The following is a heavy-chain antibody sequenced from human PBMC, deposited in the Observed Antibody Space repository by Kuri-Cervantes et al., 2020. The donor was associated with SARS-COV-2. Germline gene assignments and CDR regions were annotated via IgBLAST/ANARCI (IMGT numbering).Heavy chain of an antibody. CDR3: AKVAQLTYCGGDCYFYYYYGMDV. D-gene: IGHD2-21*01. CDR2: ISSSSSYT. CDR1: GFTFSSYS. Sequence: GESLKISCAASGFTFSSYSMNWVRQAPGKGLEWVSSISSSSSYTYYADSVKGRFTISRDNSKNTLYLQMNSLRAEDTAVYYCAKVAQLTYCGGDCYFYYYYGMDVWGQGTTATVSS. V-gene: IGHV3-21*04. J-gene: IGHJ6*02.